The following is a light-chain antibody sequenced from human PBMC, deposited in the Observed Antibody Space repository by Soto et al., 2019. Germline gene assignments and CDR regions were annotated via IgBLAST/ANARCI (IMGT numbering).Light chain of an antibody. CDR3: QQYSNWPLS. CDR2: GAS. Sequence: EIVMTQSPATLTVSPGERATLSCRASQSIYTNLAWYQQKPGQAPRLLMHGASTRATGIPARFSGSGSGADFTLSISSLQSEDVGVYYCQQYSNWPLSFGGGTKVEIK. J-gene: IGKJ4*01. CDR1: QSIYTN. V-gene: IGKV3-15*01.